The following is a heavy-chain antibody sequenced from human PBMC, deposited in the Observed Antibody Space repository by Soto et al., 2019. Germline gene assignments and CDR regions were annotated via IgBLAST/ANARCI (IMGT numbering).Heavy chain of an antibody. D-gene: IGHD6-19*01. CDR1: GFTFSSYA. Sequence: XGSLRLSCSASGFTFSSYAMNWVRQAPGKGLEWVSSVTGSGSSTYYADSVKGRFTISRDNSKNTLYLQIDSLRAEDTAVYYCAKGRGSGTYYVDYWGHGTLVTVSS. J-gene: IGHJ4*01. CDR2: VTGSGSST. CDR3: AKGRGSGTYYVDY. V-gene: IGHV3-23*01.